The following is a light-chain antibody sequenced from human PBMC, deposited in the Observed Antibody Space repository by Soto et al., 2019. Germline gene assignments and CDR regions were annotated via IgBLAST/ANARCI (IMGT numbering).Light chain of an antibody. V-gene: IGKV3-20*01. CDR1: QTVRNNY. CDR2: DAS. CDR3: QQYNNWPPIT. J-gene: IGKJ5*01. Sequence: EILLTQSPDTLSLSPWEIATLSCSASQTVRNNYLAWYQQKPGQAPRLLIYDASSRATGIPDRFSGGGSGTDFTLTISRLEPEDFAVFYCQQYNNWPPITFGQGTRLEIK.